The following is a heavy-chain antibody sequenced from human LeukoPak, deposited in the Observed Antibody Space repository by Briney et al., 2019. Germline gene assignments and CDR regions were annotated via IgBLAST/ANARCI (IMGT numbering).Heavy chain of an antibody. CDR3: AKADSGSYLFDAFDI. J-gene: IGHJ3*02. CDR2: ISGSGGST. D-gene: IGHD3-10*01. Sequence: GGTLRLSCAASGFTFSSYGMSWVRQAPGKGLEWVSAISGSGGSTYYADSVKGRFTISRDNSKNTLYLQMNSLRDEDTAVYYCAKADSGSYLFDAFDIWGQGTMVTVSS. V-gene: IGHV3-23*01. CDR1: GFTFSSYG.